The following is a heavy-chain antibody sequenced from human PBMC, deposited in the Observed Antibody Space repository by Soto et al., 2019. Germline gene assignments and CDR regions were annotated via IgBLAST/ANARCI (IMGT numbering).Heavy chain of an antibody. CDR1: GFTFSSYG. J-gene: IGHJ6*02. V-gene: IGHV3-30*18. CDR3: AKDPGGYDRYYYYGMDV. Sequence: PGGSLRLSCAASGFTFSSYGMHWVRQAPGKGLEWVAVISYDGSNKYYADSVKGRFTISRDNSKNTLYLQMNSLRAEDTAVYYCAKDPGGYDRYYYYGMDVWGQGTTVTVSS. D-gene: IGHD5-12*01. CDR2: ISYDGSNK.